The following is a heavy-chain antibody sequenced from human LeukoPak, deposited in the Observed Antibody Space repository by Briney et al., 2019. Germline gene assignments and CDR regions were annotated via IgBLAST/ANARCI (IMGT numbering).Heavy chain of an antibody. V-gene: IGHV4-59*01. CDR3: AREGVTEYYFDY. Sequence: SESLPLSCTISGGSIRSFFWSWSRQPPGKGLEWIGYIFYSGSTKNNRALKSRVTISVDTSKNQFSLKLSSLTAADTAVYYCAREGVTEYYFDYWG. J-gene: IGHJ4*01. CDR2: IFYSGST. D-gene: IGHD4-23*01. CDR1: GGSIRSFF.